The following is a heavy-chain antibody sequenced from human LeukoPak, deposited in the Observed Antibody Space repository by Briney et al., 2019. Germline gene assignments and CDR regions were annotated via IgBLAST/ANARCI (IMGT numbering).Heavy chain of an antibody. J-gene: IGHJ4*02. Sequence: GGSLRLSCAASGFTVSSNYMSWVRQAPGKGLEWVSVIYSGGSTYYADSVKGRFTISRDNSENTLYLQMNSLRAEDTAVYYCARDVTMVRGVIVYWGQGTLVTVSS. D-gene: IGHD3-10*01. CDR3: ARDVTMVRGVIVY. CDR2: IYSGGST. V-gene: IGHV3-53*01. CDR1: GFTVSSNY.